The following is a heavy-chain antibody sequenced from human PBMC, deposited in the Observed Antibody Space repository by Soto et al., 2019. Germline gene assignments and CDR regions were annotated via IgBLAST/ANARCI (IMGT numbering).Heavy chain of an antibody. CDR2: IKQDGSEK. CDR3: AIGIDYDFWSGPSTGAFDI. CDR1: GFTFSSYW. V-gene: IGHV3-7*01. D-gene: IGHD3-3*01. Sequence: AGGSLRLSCAASGFTFSSYWMSWVRQAPGKGLEWVADIKQDGSEKYYVDSVKGRFTISRDNAKNSLYLQMNSLRAEDTAVYYCAIGIDYDFWSGPSTGAFDIWGQGTMVTVSS. J-gene: IGHJ3*02.